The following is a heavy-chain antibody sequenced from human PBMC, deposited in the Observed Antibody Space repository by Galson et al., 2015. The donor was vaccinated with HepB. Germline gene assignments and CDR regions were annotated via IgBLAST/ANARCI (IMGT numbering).Heavy chain of an antibody. CDR1: NGSIGRYH. V-gene: IGHV4-59*08. CDR3: ARLSNYYYDSSAYYQGGYFDL. J-gene: IGHJ2*01. D-gene: IGHD3-22*01. Sequence: ETLSLTCTVSNGSIGRYHWSWIRQPPGKGLEWIGYIGYSGSSNQNPSLKSRVTISVDMSKSQFSLKLSSVTAADTAVYYCARLSNYYYDSSAYYQGGYFDLWGRGALVTVSS. CDR2: IGYSGSS.